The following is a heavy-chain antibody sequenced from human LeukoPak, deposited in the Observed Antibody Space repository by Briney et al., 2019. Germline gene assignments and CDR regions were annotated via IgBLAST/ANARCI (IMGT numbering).Heavy chain of an antibody. CDR1: GGSINNDY. Sequence: SETLSLTCTVSGGSINNDYWSWIRQPPGKGLEWLGYIEYNGYTNYNPSLKSRVTMPIDASKKQFSLKLSSVTAADTAVYYCARSKMLLREGFDYWGQGTLVTVSS. D-gene: IGHD3-16*01. CDR3: ARSKMLLREGFDY. V-gene: IGHV4-59*01. CDR2: IEYNGYT. J-gene: IGHJ4*02.